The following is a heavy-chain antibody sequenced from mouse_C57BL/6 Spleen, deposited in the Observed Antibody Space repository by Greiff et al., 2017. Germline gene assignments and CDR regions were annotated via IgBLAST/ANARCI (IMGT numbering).Heavy chain of an antibody. V-gene: IGHV1-76*01. CDR3: ARGDSSGYYAMDY. CDR1: GYTFTDYY. D-gene: IGHD3-2*02. J-gene: IGHJ4*01. Sequence: VKLMESGAELVRPGASVKLSCKASGYTFTDYYINWVKQRPGQGLEWIARIYPGSGNTYYNEKFKGKATLTAEKSSSTAYMQLSSLTSEDSAVYFCARGDSSGYYAMDYWGQGTSVTVSS. CDR2: IYPGSGNT.